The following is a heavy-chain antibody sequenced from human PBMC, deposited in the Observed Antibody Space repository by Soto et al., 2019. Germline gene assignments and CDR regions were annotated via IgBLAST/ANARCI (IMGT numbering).Heavy chain of an antibody. Sequence: QVQLQESGXGLVKPSATLTXXCTVSGAXXXTSXXXXIRQPPXXXXXXXXYIFHRGTTNYNPSLESRVSMSVDTSKNQFSLTMTSVTAADTAVYYCARTPFRLALGTVLCYFDDWGQGTLVTVSS. CDR2: IFHRGTT. J-gene: IGHJ4*02. V-gene: IGHV4-59*01. D-gene: IGHD3-16*01. CDR1: GAXXXTSX. CDR3: ARTPFRLALGTVLCYFDD.